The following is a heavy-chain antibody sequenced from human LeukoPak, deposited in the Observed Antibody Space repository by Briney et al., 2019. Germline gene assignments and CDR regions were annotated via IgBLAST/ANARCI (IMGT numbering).Heavy chain of an antibody. J-gene: IGHJ4*02. D-gene: IGHD3-22*01. Sequence: SETLSLTCSVSGGSISSYYWSWIRQPPGKGLEWIGYIHYSGSTNYNPSLKSRVTISADTSNNQFSLKLSSVTAADTAVYYCARRDSSGYYHYYFDYWGQGTLVTVSS. CDR3: ARRDSSGYYHYYFDY. CDR2: IHYSGST. CDR1: GGSISSYY. V-gene: IGHV4-59*01.